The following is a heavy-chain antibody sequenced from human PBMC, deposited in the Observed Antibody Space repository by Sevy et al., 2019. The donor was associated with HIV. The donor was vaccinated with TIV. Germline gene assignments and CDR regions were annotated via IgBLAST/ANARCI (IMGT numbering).Heavy chain of an antibody. J-gene: IGHJ6*02. CDR2: ISATGEST. D-gene: IGHD3-3*01. V-gene: IGHV3-23*01. CDR1: GFTFSNYA. Sequence: GGSLRLSCAASGFTFSNYAMNWVRQAPGKGLEWVSGISATGESTYYADSVKGHFTISRDNSRNTLYLQMNSLRAEDTAVYYCARDKGTIFGVVSNYGMDVWGQGTTVTVSS. CDR3: ARDKGTIFGVVSNYGMDV.